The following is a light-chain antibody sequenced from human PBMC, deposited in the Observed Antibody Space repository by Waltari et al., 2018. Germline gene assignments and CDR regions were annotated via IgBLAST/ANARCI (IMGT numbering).Light chain of an antibody. Sequence: QSALTQPASVSGSPGQSITISCTGTSSDIGHYNFVVSWYQHRPGEAPKLIIYAGNVRPSGVSDRFSGSKSGNAASLTISGLQAEDEAHYYCCSYGVRVFFGGGTKLTVL. CDR2: AGN. J-gene: IGLJ2*01. CDR3: CSYGVRVF. CDR1: SSDIGHYNF. V-gene: IGLV2-23*01.